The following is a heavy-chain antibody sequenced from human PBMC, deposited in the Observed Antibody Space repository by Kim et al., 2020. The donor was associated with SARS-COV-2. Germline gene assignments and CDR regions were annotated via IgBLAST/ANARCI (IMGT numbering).Heavy chain of an antibody. CDR3: AKSQSLGGNSYYYYAMDV. V-gene: IGHV3-23*01. CDR2: ISGSDNSI. CDR1: GFTFSNYA. Sequence: GGSLRLSCAASGFTFSNYAMSWVRQAPGKGLEWVSGISGSDNSIQYIESVKGRFTISRDNSKNTLYLQMNSLRVEDTAAYSCAKSQSLGGNSYYYYAMDVWGQGTTVTVS. D-gene: IGHD1-1*01. J-gene: IGHJ6*02.